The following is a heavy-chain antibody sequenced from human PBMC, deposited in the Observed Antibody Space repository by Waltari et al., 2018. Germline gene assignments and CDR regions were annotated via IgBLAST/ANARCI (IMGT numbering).Heavy chain of an antibody. CDR2: ISPILGIA. D-gene: IGHD5-12*01. Sequence: QVQLVQSGAEVKKPGSSVKVSCKASGGTFSSYAIIWVRQAPGQGLEWMGRISPILGIANYAQKFQGRVTITADESTSTAYMELSSLRSEDTAVYYWARAGVDIVATDSLAYFDYWGQGTLVTVSS. CDR1: GGTFSSYA. V-gene: IGHV1-69*04. J-gene: IGHJ4*02. CDR3: ARAGVDIVATDSLAYFDY.